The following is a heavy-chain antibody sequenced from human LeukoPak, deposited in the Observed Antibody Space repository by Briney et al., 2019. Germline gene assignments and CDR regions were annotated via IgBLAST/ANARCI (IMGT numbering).Heavy chain of an antibody. J-gene: IGHJ5*02. CDR2: INTNTGNP. D-gene: IGHD3-3*01. CDR1: GGTFSSYA. Sequence: ASVKVSCKASGGTFSSYAISWVRQAPGQGLEWMGWINTNTGNPTYAQGFTGRFVFSLDTSVSTAYLQISSLKAEDTAVYYCARRIYDFWSGYYNNWFDPWGQGTLVTVSS. CDR3: ARRIYDFWSGYYNNWFDP. V-gene: IGHV7-4-1*02.